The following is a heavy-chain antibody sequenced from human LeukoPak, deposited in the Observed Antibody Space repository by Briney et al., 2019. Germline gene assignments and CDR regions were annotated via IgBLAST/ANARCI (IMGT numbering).Heavy chain of an antibody. CDR1: GFTVSSNY. Sequence: GGSLRLSCAASGFTVSSNYMSWVRHAPGKGLEWVSLIYSGGSTYYADSVKGRFTISRDNSKNTLYLQMNSLRAEDTAVYYCAKALYDYVWGSYGDAFDIWGQGTMVTVSS. V-gene: IGHV3-66*01. CDR2: IYSGGST. CDR3: AKALYDYVWGSYGDAFDI. J-gene: IGHJ3*02. D-gene: IGHD3-16*01.